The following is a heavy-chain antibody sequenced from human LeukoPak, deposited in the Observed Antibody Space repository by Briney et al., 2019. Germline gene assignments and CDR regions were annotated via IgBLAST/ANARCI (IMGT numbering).Heavy chain of an antibody. V-gene: IGHV3-30*02. D-gene: IGHD4-17*01. Sequence: GGSLRLSCAAPGFSFSSYGMDWVRQAPGKGLEWVAFIRYDGNNKDYADSVKGRFTISRDNSKNTLYLQMNSLRVEDTAVYYCAKGYGDLVAFDIWGQGTMVTVSS. J-gene: IGHJ3*02. CDR3: AKGYGDLVAFDI. CDR2: IRYDGNNK. CDR1: GFSFSSYG.